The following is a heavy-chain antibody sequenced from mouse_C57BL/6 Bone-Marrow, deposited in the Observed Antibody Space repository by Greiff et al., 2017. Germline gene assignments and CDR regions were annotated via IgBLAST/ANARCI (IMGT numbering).Heavy chain of an antibody. CDR3: AVITTVVATKAMDY. Sequence: QVQLQQPGAELVTPGASVKLSCKASGYTFTSYWMHWVKQRPGQGLEWIGEIDPSDSYTNYNQKFKGKSTLTVDKSSSTAYMQLSSLTSEDSAVYYCAVITTVVATKAMDYWGQGTSVTVSS. CDR1: GYTFTSYW. J-gene: IGHJ4*01. D-gene: IGHD1-1*01. V-gene: IGHV1-69*01. CDR2: IDPSDSYT.